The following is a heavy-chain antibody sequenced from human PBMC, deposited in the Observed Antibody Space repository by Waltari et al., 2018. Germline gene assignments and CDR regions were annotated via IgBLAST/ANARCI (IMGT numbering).Heavy chain of an antibody. D-gene: IGHD3-10*01. CDR3: ARDVGNVGGNY. J-gene: IGHJ4*02. CDR2: IKQDGSDI. V-gene: IGHV3-7*01. CDR1: VFTFSDYW. Sequence: EVQLVESGGGLVQPGGSLRLSCLVSVFTFSDYWMIWFRQAPGKGLEWVTNIKQDGSDIYYADSVKGRFTISRDNAKNSLYLQMNSLRAEDTAVYYCARDVGNVGGNYWGQGTLVTVSS.